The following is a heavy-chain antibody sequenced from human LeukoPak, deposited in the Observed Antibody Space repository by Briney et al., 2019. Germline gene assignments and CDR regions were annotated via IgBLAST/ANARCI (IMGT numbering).Heavy chain of an antibody. V-gene: IGHV1-69*13. CDR2: IIPIIGTA. CDR1: GGTFSSYA. J-gene: IGHJ4*02. D-gene: IGHD3-10*01. Sequence: SVKISCKTSGGTFSSYAISWVRQAPGQGLEWMGGIIPIIGTANYAQKFQGRVTITADESTSTAYMELSSLRSEDTAVYYCARGIWFGESPSYYLDYWGQGALVTVSS. CDR3: ARGIWFGESPSYYLDY.